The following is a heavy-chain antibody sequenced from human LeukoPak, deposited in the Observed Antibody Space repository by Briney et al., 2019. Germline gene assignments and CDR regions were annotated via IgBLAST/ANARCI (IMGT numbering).Heavy chain of an antibody. CDR2: ISSSSSYI. D-gene: IGHD3-9*01. J-gene: IGHJ4*02. CDR3: ARGNDILTGTLNDY. CDR1: GFTFSSYS. V-gene: IGHV3-21*01. Sequence: PGGSLRLSCAASGFTFSSYSMNWVRQAPGKGLEWVSSISSSSSYIYYADSVKGRFTTSRDNAKNSLYLQMNSLRAEDTAVYYCARGNDILTGTLNDYWGQGTLVTVSS.